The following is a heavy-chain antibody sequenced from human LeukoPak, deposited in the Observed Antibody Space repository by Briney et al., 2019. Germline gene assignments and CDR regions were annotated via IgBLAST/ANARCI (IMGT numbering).Heavy chain of an antibody. CDR2: IKHDGSEK. D-gene: IGHD2-2*01. V-gene: IGHV3-7*01. Sequence: GGSLRLSCAASGFTFSYYWMSWVRQAPGKGLEWVANIKHDGSEKYYVDSVKGRFTISRDNAKNSLYLQMNSLRAEDTAVYYCARWVCSPTSCYYFDYWGQGTLVVVSS. J-gene: IGHJ4*02. CDR1: GFTFSYYW. CDR3: ARWVCSPTSCYYFDY.